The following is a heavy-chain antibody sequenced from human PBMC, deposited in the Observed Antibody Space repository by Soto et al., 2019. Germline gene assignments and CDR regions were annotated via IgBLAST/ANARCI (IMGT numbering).Heavy chain of an antibody. CDR3: ARTMVRGVIWWFDP. V-gene: IGHV1-2*02. Sequence: ASVKVSCKASGYTFTGYYMHWLRQSPGQGLEWMGWINPNSGGTNYAQKFQGRVTMTRDTSISTAYMELSRLRSDDTAVYYCARTMVRGVIWWFDPWGQGTLVTVSS. CDR2: INPNSGGT. D-gene: IGHD3-10*01. J-gene: IGHJ5*02. CDR1: GYTFTGYY.